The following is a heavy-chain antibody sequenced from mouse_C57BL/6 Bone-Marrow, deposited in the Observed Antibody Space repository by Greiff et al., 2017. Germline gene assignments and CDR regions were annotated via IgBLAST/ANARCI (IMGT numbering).Heavy chain of an antibody. CDR1: GYTFTSYW. D-gene: IGHD3-1*01. Sequence: QVQLQQPGADLVKPGASVKVSCKASGYTFTSYWMHWVKQRPGRGIEWIGRFQPYDSDNNYNQKFKGKATLTVDKSSSTAYMQLSSLTSEDSAIYYCARGDSDLGYFDYWGQGTTLTVSS. J-gene: IGHJ2*01. CDR3: ARGDSDLGYFDY. CDR2: FQPYDSDN. V-gene: IGHV1-74*01.